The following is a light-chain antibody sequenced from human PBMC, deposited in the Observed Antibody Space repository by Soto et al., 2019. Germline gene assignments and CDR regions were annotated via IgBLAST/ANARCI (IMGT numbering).Light chain of an antibody. J-gene: IGKJ3*01. Sequence: EVVLTQSPVTLSLSPGERATLSCRASQSVSSYLAWYQQKPGQAPRLVIYEASKRATGIPARFSGSGSGTGFTLTITNLEPEDFAVYFCQQWSRWPRETFGPGTTVDIK. V-gene: IGKV3-11*01. CDR2: EAS. CDR3: QQWSRWPRET. CDR1: QSVSSY.